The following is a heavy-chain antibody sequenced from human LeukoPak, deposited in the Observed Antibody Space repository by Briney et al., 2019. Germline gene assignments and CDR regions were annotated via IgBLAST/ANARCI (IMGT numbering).Heavy chain of an antibody. CDR1: GYTFTNYG. CDR2: ISTNSDIR. J-gene: IGHJ5*02. CDR3: ARDWDAMNNCFDP. Sequence: GASVKVSCKASGYTFTNYGISWVRQAPGQGLEWMGWISTNSDIRTYAQTLQGRFTMTTDTATTTVYMELNNLTFDDTAVYYCARDWDAMNNCFDPWGQGTPVTVSS. V-gene: IGHV1-18*01. D-gene: IGHD1-26*01.